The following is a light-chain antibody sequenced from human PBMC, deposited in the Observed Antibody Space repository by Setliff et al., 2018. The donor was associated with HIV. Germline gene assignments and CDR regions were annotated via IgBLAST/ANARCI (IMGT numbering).Light chain of an antibody. CDR1: SSDIGGYNY. CDR3: SSYTDYNTYV. Sequence: ALTQPASVSGSPGQSITISCTGTSSDIGGYNYVSWYQQHPGKVPKLMIYEVNNRPSGVSNRFSGSKSGNTASLTISGLQAEDEADYYCSSYTDYNTYVFGTGTKV. V-gene: IGLV2-14*01. J-gene: IGLJ1*01. CDR2: EVN.